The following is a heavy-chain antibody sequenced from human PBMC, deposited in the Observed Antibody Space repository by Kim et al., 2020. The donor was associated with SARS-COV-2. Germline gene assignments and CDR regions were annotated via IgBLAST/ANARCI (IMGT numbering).Heavy chain of an antibody. J-gene: IGHJ3*02. V-gene: IGHV1-24*01. CDR3: ATVTVSWMSRRAFDI. CDR2: FDPEDGET. CDR1: GYTLTELS. Sequence: ASVKVSCKVSGYTLTELSMHWVRQAPGKGLEWMGGFDPEDGETIYAQKFQGRVTMTEDTSTDTAYMELSSLRSEDTAVYYCATVTVSWMSRRAFDIWGQGTMVTVSS. D-gene: IGHD3-10*02.